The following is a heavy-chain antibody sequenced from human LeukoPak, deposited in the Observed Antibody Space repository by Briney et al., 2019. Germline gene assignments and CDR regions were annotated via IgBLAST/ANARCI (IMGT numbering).Heavy chain of an antibody. CDR3: ARNYVWGSYRYSSNYYYRDV. Sequence: GESLKISCKGSGYSFTSYWIGWVRQMPGKGLEWMGIIYPGDSDTRYSPSFQGQVTISADKSISTAYLQWSSLKASDTAMYYCARNYVWGSYRYSSNYYYRDVGGKGTRVTVS. D-gene: IGHD3-16*02. CDR1: GYSFTSYW. CDR2: IYPGDSDT. J-gene: IGHJ6*03. V-gene: IGHV5-51*01.